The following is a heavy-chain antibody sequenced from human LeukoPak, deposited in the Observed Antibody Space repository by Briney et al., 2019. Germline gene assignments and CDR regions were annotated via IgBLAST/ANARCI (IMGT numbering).Heavy chain of an antibody. CDR3: ARSAYYYGSGSYYTFDY. CDR2: INSDGSST. V-gene: IGHV3-74*01. Sequence: GGSLRLSCAASGFTFSSYWMHWVRQAPGKGLVCVSRINSDGSSTSYADSVKGRFTISRDNAKNTLYLQMNSLRAEDTAVYYCARSAYYYGSGSYYTFDYWGQGTLVTVSS. D-gene: IGHD3-10*01. J-gene: IGHJ4*02. CDR1: GFTFSSYW.